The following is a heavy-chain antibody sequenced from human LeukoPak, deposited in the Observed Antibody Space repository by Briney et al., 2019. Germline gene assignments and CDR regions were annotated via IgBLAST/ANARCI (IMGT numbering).Heavy chain of an antibody. D-gene: IGHD5-12*01. V-gene: IGHV1-2*04. Sequence: ASVKVSCKSSGYTFTGYYMHWVRQAPGQGLEWMGWINPNSGGTNYAQKLQGWVTMTRDTSISTAYMELSRLRSDDTAVYYCARDHGGYDSASGYYYGMDVWGQGTTVTVSS. CDR2: INPNSGGT. J-gene: IGHJ6*02. CDR1: GYTFTGYY. CDR3: ARDHGGYDSASGYYYGMDV.